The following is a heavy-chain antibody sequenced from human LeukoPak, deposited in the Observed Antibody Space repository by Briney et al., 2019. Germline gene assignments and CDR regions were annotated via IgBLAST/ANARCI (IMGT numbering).Heavy chain of an antibody. D-gene: IGHD3-22*01. J-gene: IGHJ3*02. CDR2: IYYSGST. CDR3: ARRGPTDYYDSSGYSVGAFDI. V-gene: IGHV4-59*08. Sequence: SETLSLTCTAAGGSISSDYCSWIRQPPAKGLVWIGYIYYSGSTNNNPSLKSRVTISVDTSKNQFSLKLSFVTATDTAVYYCARRGPTDYYDSSGYSVGAFDIWGQGTMVTVSS. CDR1: GGSISSDY.